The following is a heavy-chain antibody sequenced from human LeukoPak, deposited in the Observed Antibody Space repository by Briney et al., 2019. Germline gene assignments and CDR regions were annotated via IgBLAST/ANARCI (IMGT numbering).Heavy chain of an antibody. D-gene: IGHD2-2*02. J-gene: IGHJ6*02. Sequence: GGSLRLSCAASGFTFSNYWMSWVRQAPGKGLERVADIKQDGSEKYYVDSVKGRFTISRDNAKNSLYLQMNSLRAEDTAAYYCARDIVVVPAAILGVYYYGMDVWGQGTTVTVSS. V-gene: IGHV3-7*01. CDR3: ARDIVVVPAAILGVYYYGMDV. CDR1: GFTFSNYW. CDR2: IKQDGSEK.